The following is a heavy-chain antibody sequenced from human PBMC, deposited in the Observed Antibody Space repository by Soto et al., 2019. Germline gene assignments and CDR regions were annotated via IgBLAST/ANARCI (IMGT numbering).Heavy chain of an antibody. V-gene: IGHV3-74*01. Sequence: PGGSLRLSCAASGFTFSRYWMHLGRQAPGKGLVWVSRINSDGSSTSYADSVKGRFTISRDNAKNTLYLQMNSLRAEDTAVYYCARDRRYCSGGSCSAFDIWGQGTMVTVSS. CDR1: GFTFSRYW. J-gene: IGHJ3*02. CDR2: INSDGSST. CDR3: ARDRRYCSGGSCSAFDI. D-gene: IGHD2-15*01.